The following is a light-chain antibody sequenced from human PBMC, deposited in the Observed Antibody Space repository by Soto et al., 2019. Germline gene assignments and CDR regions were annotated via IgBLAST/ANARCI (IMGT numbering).Light chain of an antibody. CDR2: WAS. CDR1: QSVLYSSNNKNY. CDR3: QQYDSTIMYT. V-gene: IGKV4-1*01. J-gene: IGKJ2*01. Sequence: DIVLTQSPDSLAVSLGERATINCKSSQSVLYSSNNKNYLAWYQQKPGQPPKLLIYWASTRESGVPDRFSGSGSGTDFTLTISSLQAEDVAVYYCQQYDSTIMYTFGQGTKLEIK.